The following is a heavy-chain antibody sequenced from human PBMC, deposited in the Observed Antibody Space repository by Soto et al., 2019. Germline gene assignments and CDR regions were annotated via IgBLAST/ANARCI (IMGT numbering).Heavy chain of an antibody. V-gene: IGHV3-30*18. CDR1: GFDFNSYV. D-gene: IGHD2-8*01. CDR2: MSYDGTDI. CDR3: AKVREDMVLLVALDS. J-gene: IGHJ4*02. Sequence: QVQLVESGGRVVQPGGSLRLSCAASGFDFNSYVLHWVRQAPGKVLEWVAVMSYDGTDIYYADSVKGRFTIFRDNSKNTLYLQMNSLRAEDTAVYYCAKVREDMVLLVALDSWGQGTLVTVSS.